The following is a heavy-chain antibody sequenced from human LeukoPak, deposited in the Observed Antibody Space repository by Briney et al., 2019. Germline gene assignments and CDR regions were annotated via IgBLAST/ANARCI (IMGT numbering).Heavy chain of an antibody. D-gene: IGHD5-12*01. J-gene: IGHJ4*02. CDR2: ISSRSSYI. CDR1: GFTFSSYS. CDR3: ARGGEFSGYEI. Sequence: GGSLRLSCAASGFTFSSYSMNWVRQAPGKGLGWVSSISSRSSYIYYTDSVKGRFTISRDNAKNSLYLQMNSLRAEDTAVYCCARGGEFSGYEIWGQGTLVTVSS. V-gene: IGHV3-21*01.